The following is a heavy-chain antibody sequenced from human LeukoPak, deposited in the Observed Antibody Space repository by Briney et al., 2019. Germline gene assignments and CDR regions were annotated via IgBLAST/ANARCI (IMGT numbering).Heavy chain of an antibody. J-gene: IGHJ4*02. V-gene: IGHV1-2*02. D-gene: IGHD2-8*01. Sequence: ASAKVSCKASGYSFTGYYMHWVRQAPGQGLEWMGWINPSSGGTNYAQKFQGRVTMTRDTSISTAYMELSRLRSDDTAVYYCARAIGYCTNGVCYLGYWGQGTLVTVSS. CDR3: ARAIGYCTNGVCYLGY. CDR2: INPSSGGT. CDR1: GYSFTGYY.